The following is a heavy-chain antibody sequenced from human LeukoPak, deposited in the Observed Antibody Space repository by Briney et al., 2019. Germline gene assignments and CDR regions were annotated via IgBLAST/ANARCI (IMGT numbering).Heavy chain of an antibody. Sequence: PSETLSLTCAVSGGSITSSNWWTWVRQPPGQGLEWIGEVYHSGSTNYSPSLRSRVAISVDKSKNQFSLMLRSVTAADTAMYYCARRGRYTCGGDTCYSVDYWGQGTLVTVSS. CDR3: ARRGRYTCGGDTCYSVDY. CDR1: GGSITSSNW. J-gene: IGHJ4*02. D-gene: IGHD2-15*01. V-gene: IGHV4-4*02. CDR2: VYHSGST.